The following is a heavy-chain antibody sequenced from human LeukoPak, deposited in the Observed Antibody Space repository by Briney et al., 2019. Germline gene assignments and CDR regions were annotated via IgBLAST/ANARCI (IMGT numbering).Heavy chain of an antibody. V-gene: IGHV4-39*01. D-gene: IGHD3-3*01. J-gene: IGHJ5*02. CDR2: IYYSGST. CDR1: GGSISSSSYY. CDR3: ARRGDLTIFGVVNGFWFDP. Sequence: PSETLSLTCTVSGGSISSSSYYWGWIRQPPGKGLEWIGSIYYSGSTYYNPSLKSRVTISVDTSKNQFSLKLSSVTAADTAVYYCARRGDLTIFGVVNGFWFDPWGQGTLVTVSS.